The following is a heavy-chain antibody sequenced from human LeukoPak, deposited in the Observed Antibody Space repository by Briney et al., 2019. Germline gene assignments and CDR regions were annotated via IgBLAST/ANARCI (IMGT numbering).Heavy chain of an antibody. V-gene: IGHV1-3*01. CDR3: ARCPGGSSWYNWFDP. J-gene: IGHJ5*02. Sequence: GASVKVSCKASGYTFTSYAMHWVRQAPGQRLEWMGWINAGNGNTKYSQKFQGRVTITRDTSASTAYMELSSLRSEDTAVYYCARCPGGSSWYNWFDPWGQGTLVTVSS. CDR1: GYTFTSYA. D-gene: IGHD6-13*01. CDR2: INAGNGNT.